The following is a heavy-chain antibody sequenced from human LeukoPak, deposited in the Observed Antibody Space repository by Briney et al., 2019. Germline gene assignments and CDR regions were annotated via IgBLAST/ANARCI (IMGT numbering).Heavy chain of an antibody. D-gene: IGHD3-16*02. V-gene: IGHV4-34*01. CDR2: INHSGST. CDR1: GGPFSGYY. J-gene: IGHJ4*02. Sequence: PSETLSLTCAVYGGPFSGYYWSWIRQPPGKGLEWIGEINHSGSTNYNPSLKSRVTISVDTSKNQFSLKLSSVTAADTAVYYCVRGDYVWGSYRYFPSGLYFDYWGQGTLVTVSS. CDR3: VRGDYVWGSYRYFPSGLYFDY.